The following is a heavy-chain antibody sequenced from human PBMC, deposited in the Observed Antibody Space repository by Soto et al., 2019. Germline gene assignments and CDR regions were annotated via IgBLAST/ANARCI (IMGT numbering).Heavy chain of an antibody. CDR2: MNPNSGNT. J-gene: IGHJ5*02. CDR3: ARAPLGYCSGGSCYSGSWFDP. CDR1: GYTFTSYD. D-gene: IGHD2-15*01. Sequence: ASVKVSCKASGYTFTSYDINWVRQATGQGLEWMGWMNPNSGNTGYAQKFQGRVTMTRNTSISTAYMELSSLRSEDTAVYYCARAPLGYCSGGSCYSGSWFDPWGQGTLVTVSS. V-gene: IGHV1-8*01.